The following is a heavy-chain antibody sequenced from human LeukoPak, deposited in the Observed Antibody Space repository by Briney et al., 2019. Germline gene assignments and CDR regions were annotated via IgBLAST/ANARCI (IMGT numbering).Heavy chain of an antibody. D-gene: IGHD1-26*01. V-gene: IGHV3-11*06. CDR2: ISGTTGYT. CDR3: ARETSPNSENYAY. J-gene: IGHJ4*02. Sequence: KTGGSLRLSCAASGSSVSDYYMSWIRQTPGKGLEWVSYISGTTGYTNSADSVKGRFTISRDNARNSLYLQMNSLRAEDTAVYYCARETSPNSENYAYWGQGTLVTVSS. CDR1: GSSVSDYY.